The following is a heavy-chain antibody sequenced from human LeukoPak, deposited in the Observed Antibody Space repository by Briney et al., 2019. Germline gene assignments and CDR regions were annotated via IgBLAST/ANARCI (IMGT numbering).Heavy chain of an antibody. V-gene: IGHV4-4*07. CDR3: ARGAYYYDSSGYYYDNFDY. CDR2: IYTSGST. D-gene: IGHD3-22*01. J-gene: IGHJ4*02. Sequence: SETLSLTCTVSGRSISRYYWSWLRQPAGKGLEWLGRIYTSGSTNYNPSLKSRVTMSVDTSKDQFSLKLSSVTAADTAVYYCARGAYYYDSSGYYYDNFDYWGQGTLVTVSS. CDR1: GRSISRYY.